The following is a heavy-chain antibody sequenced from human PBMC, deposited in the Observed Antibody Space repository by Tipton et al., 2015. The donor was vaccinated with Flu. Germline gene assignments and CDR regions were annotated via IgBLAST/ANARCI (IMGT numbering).Heavy chain of an antibody. V-gene: IGHV4-59*11. CDR3: ARGSYGELPYFDY. D-gene: IGHD1-26*01. CDR2: IYFSGST. Sequence: TLSLTCSVSGGSISGHYWNWIRQPPGKGLEWIGYIYFSGSTEYNPSLRSRVTISLDTSKKHFSLNLSSVIAADTAMYYCARGSYGELPYFDYWGQGTLGIV. CDR1: GGSISGHY. J-gene: IGHJ4*02.